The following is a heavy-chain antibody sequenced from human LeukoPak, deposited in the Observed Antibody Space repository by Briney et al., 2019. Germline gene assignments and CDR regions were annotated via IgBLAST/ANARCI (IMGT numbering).Heavy chain of an antibody. J-gene: IGHJ5*02. CDR3: AHRRLEQRMNVGWFDP. CDR2: IYSAGDK. Sequence: SGPTLVKPTQTLTLTCTFSGFSLSSGGVGVGWIPRPRGKALEWLALIYSAGDKHYSPSLKSRLTITKDTSKNQVVLTMTNMDPVDTATYYCAHRRLEQRMNVGWFDPWGQGTLVTISS. V-gene: IGHV2-5*02. D-gene: IGHD3-3*01. CDR1: GFSLSSGGVG.